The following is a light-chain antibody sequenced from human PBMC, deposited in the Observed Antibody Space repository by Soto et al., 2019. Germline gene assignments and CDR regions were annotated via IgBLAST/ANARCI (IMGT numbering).Light chain of an antibody. CDR2: GRI. CDR3: QGLNSYPIT. J-gene: IGKJ5*01. CDR1: QAINND. Sequence: IPLTQSPSSLSASVGDRVTITCRATQAINNDMAWYQQKPGRAPDLLIYGRITLEDGAPPRFSASGSGTDFTLTISGLQPEDFATYYCQGLNSYPITFGQGTRLEIK. V-gene: IGKV1-9*01.